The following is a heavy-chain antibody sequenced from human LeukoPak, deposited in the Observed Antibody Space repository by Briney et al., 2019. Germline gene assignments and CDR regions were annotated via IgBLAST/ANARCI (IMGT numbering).Heavy chain of an antibody. J-gene: IGHJ4*02. CDR2: INHSGST. CDR3: ASFSGGWSEGRFDY. CDR1: GGSFSGYY. V-gene: IGHV4-34*01. D-gene: IGHD6-19*01. Sequence: SETLSLTCAVYGGSFSGYYWSWIRQPPGKGLEWIGEINHSGSTNYNPSLKSRVTISVDTSKNQFFLKLSSVTAADTAVYYCASFSGGWSEGRFDYWGQGTLVTVSS.